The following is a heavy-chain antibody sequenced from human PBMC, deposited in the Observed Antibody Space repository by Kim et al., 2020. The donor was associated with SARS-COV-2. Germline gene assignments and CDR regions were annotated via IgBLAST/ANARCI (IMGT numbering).Heavy chain of an antibody. J-gene: IGHJ4*02. CDR3: ARHGRITMVRGVITDDY. Sequence: GESLKISCKGSGYSFTSYWISWVRQMPGKGLEWMGRIDPSDSYTNYSPSFQGHVTISADKSISTAYLQWSSLKASDTAMYYCARHGRITMVRGVITDDYWGQGTLVTVSS. CDR2: IDPSDSYT. V-gene: IGHV5-10-1*01. CDR1: GYSFTSYW. D-gene: IGHD3-10*01.